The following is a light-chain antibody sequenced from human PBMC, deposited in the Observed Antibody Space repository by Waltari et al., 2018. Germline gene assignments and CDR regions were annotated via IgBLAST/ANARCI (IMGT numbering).Light chain of an antibody. CDR3: QHSYSTPPFT. CDR2: AAS. J-gene: IGKJ3*01. V-gene: IGKV1-39*01. CDR1: QTISIY. Sequence: DIQMTQSPSSLSASVGARVTISCQASQTISIYLNWFQQKPGKAPKLLIYAASSLQSGVPSRFSGSESGTDFTLTISSLQPEDFATYYCQHSYSTPPFTFGPGTKVDIK.